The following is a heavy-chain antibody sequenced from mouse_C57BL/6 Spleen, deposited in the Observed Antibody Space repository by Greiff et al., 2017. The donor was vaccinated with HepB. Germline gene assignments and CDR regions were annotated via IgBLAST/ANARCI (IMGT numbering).Heavy chain of an antibody. CDR1: GYTFTDYN. CDR3: ARSGSLFDY. V-gene: IGHV1-18*01. CDR2: INPNNGGT. Sequence: EVKLQESGPELVKPGASVKIPCKASGYTFTDYNMDWVKQSHGKSLEWIGDINPNNGGTIYNQKFKGKATLTVDKSSSTAYMELRSLASEDTAVYYCARSGSLFDYWGQGTTLTVSS. J-gene: IGHJ2*01. D-gene: IGHD1-1*01.